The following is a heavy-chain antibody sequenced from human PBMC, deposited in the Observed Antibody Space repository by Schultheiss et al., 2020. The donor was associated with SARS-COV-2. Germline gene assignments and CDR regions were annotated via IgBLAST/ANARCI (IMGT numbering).Heavy chain of an antibody. CDR1: GFTVTSKD. CDR3: GTWRGGHSYLDH. Sequence: GGSLRLSCAASGFTVTSKDMSWVRQPPGKGLEWISFIYSGDNIQYAESVKGRFTISRDNSKNTLYLQMNSLRAEDTAVYYCGTWRGGHSYLDHWGQGTLVTVSS. J-gene: IGHJ4*02. V-gene: IGHV3-66*01. D-gene: IGHD3-3*01. CDR2: IYSGDNI.